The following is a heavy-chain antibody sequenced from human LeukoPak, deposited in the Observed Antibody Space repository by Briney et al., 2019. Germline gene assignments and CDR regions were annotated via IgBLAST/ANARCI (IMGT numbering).Heavy chain of an antibody. CDR3: AREKFDS. J-gene: IGHJ5*01. V-gene: IGHV3-74*01. Sequence: AGGSLRLSCAASGFTFSSYWMHRVRQAPGKGLVWVSRINTDGSSTSYADSAKGRFTISRDNSANIISLQMNNLTTDDTATYYCAREKFDSWGQGVLVTVSP. CDR1: GFTFSSYW. CDR2: INTDGSST.